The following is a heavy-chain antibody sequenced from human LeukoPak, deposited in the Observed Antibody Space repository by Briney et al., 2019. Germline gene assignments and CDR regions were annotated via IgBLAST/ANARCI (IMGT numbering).Heavy chain of an antibody. CDR1: GFTFSSYG. Sequence: PGGSLRLSCAASGFTFSSYGMHWVRQAPGKGLEWVAFIRYDGSNKYYADSVKGRFTISRDNSKNTLYLQMNSLRAEDTAVYYCARDASELLDYWGQGTLVTVSS. CDR3: ARDASELLDY. CDR2: IRYDGSNK. J-gene: IGHJ4*02. D-gene: IGHD1-26*01. V-gene: IGHV3-30*02.